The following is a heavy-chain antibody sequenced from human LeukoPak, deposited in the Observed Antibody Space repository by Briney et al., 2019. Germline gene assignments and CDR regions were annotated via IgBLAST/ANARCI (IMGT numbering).Heavy chain of an antibody. J-gene: IGHJ5*02. CDR2: IYIVGTT. Sequence: GGSLRLSCAASGFTVSSNYMSWVRQAPGKGLEWVSVIYIVGTTYYADSVKGRFTISRDNPKNTLYLQMDSLRSEDTAVYYCALGFYDSIGRTWFDPWGQGTLVTVSS. CDR3: ALGFYDSIGRTWFDP. V-gene: IGHV3-53*05. CDR1: GFTVSSNY. D-gene: IGHD3-22*01.